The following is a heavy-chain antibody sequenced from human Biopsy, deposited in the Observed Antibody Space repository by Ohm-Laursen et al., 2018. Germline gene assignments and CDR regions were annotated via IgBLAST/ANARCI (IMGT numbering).Heavy chain of an antibody. J-gene: IGHJ5*02. CDR2: IYNSETT. Sequence: TLSLTCPVSGDSISTSTTYYCAWLRQPPGKGLEWTGSIYNSETTFYNPSLKCRAAIPVDTPTNQFSLKVSSATAADTALYYCARHPTGFWFDPWGHGTLVTVSS. CDR1: GDSISTSTTYY. V-gene: IGHV4-39*01. CDR3: ARHPTGFWFDP.